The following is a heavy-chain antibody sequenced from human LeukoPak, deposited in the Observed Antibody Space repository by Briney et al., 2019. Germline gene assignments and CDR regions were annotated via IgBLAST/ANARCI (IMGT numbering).Heavy chain of an antibody. J-gene: IGHJ4*02. D-gene: IGHD3-22*01. Sequence: GGSLRLSCAASGFTFSSYGMHWVRQAPGKGLEWVAFIRYDGSNKYYADSVKGRFTISRDNSKNTLYLQMNSLRAEDTAVYYCARDQANYFDSSGFSTYWGQGTLVTVAS. V-gene: IGHV3-30*02. CDR1: GFTFSSYG. CDR2: IRYDGSNK. CDR3: ARDQANYFDSSGFSTY.